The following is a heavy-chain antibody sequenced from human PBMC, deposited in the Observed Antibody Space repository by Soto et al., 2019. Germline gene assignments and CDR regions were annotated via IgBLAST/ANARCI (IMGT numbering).Heavy chain of an antibody. CDR2: IYYSGST. D-gene: IGHD6-6*01. CDR3: ARLLSYSSSSSFNYYYYYYMDV. V-gene: IGHV4-59*08. CDR1: GGSISSYY. J-gene: IGHJ6*03. Sequence: PSETLSLTCTVSGGSISSYYWSWIRQPPGKGLEWIGYIYYSGSTNYNPSLKSRVTISVDTSKNQFSLKLSSVTAADTAVYYCARLLSYSSSSSFNYYYYYYMDVWGKGTTVTVSS.